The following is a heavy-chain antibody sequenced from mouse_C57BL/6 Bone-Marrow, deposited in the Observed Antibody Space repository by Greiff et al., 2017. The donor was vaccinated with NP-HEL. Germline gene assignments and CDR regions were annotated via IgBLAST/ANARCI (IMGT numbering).Heavy chain of an antibody. V-gene: IGHV5-9-1*02. CDR2: ISSGGDYI. CDR1: GFTFSSYA. Sequence: DVMLVESGEGLVKPGGSLKLSCAASGFTFSSYAMSWVRQTPEKRLEWVAYISSGGDYIYYADTVKGRFTISRDNARNTLYLQMSSLKSEDTAMYYCTSLTTAHSMDYWGQGTSVTVSS. CDR3: TSLTTAHSMDY. D-gene: IGHD1-2*01. J-gene: IGHJ4*01.